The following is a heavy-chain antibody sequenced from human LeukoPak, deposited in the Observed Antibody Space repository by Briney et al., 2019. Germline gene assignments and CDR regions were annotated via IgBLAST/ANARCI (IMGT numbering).Heavy chain of an antibody. Sequence: GGTLRLSCAASGFTVSSNYMSWVRQAPGKGLEWVSVIYSGGSTYYADSVKGRFTISRDNSKNTLYLQMNSLRAEDTAVYYCAKDTRYFDWSYAFDIWGQGTMVTVSS. CDR1: GFTVSSNY. D-gene: IGHD3-9*01. CDR2: IYSGGST. V-gene: IGHV3-53*05. J-gene: IGHJ3*02. CDR3: AKDTRYFDWSYAFDI.